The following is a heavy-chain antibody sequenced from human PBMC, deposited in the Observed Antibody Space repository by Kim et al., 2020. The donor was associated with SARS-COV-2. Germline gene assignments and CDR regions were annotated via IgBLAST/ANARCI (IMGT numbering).Heavy chain of an antibody. CDR2: T. D-gene: IGHD5-12*01. J-gene: IGHJ4*02. Sequence: TYYADSVKGRFTISRDNSKNTLYLQMNSLRAEDTAVYYCAKLRGVATTPYWGQGTLVTVSS. V-gene: IGHV3-23*01. CDR3: AKLRGVATTPY.